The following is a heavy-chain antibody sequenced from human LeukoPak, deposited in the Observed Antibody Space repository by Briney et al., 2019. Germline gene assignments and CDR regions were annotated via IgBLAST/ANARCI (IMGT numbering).Heavy chain of an antibody. CDR1: GFTFSNYN. CDR2: ISSGSTI. CDR3: ARLITGPYYFDY. V-gene: IGHV3-48*01. J-gene: IGHJ4*02. D-gene: IGHD1-14*01. Sequence: PGGSLRLSCAASGFTFSNYNMNWFRQAPGKGLEWVSHISSGSTIYYADSVKGRFTISRDNAKNSLYLQMNSLGAEDTAVYYCARLITGPYYFDYWGQGTLVTVSS.